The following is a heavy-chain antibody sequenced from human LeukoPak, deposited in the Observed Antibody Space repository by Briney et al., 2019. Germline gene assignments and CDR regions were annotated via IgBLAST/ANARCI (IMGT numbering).Heavy chain of an antibody. CDR2: IGISSGNT. CDR3: ARDHRYAFDN. D-gene: IGHD5-12*01. V-gene: IGHV3-48*01. J-gene: IGHJ4*01. Sequence: GSLRLSCAASGFNFIDYSMNWVRQAPGKGLEWISYIGISSGNTKYADSVKGRFTIPRDKARNSLYLQMNSLRVEDTAMYYCARDHRYAFDNWGHGTLATVSS. CDR1: GFNFIDYS.